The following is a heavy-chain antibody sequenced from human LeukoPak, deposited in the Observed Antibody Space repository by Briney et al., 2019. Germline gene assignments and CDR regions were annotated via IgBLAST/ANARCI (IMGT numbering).Heavy chain of an antibody. CDR1: GYTFTSYG. V-gene: IGHV1-18*01. D-gene: IGHD2-2*01. J-gene: IGHJ4*02. Sequence: ASVKVSCKASGYTFTSYGISWVRQAPGQGLEWMGWISAYNGNTNYAQKLQGRVTMTTDTSTSTAYMDLRSLRSDDTAVYYCARGADCTSTSCKFDYWGQGTLVTVSS. CDR2: ISAYNGNT. CDR3: ARGADCTSTSCKFDY.